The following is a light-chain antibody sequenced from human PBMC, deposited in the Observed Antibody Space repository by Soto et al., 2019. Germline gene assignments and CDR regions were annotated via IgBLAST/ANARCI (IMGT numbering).Light chain of an antibody. V-gene: IGKV3-11*01. CDR1: QSISDW. Sequence: TQSPSTLSASVGDRVTFTCRASQSISDWLAWYQQKPGQAPRLLIYDASNRATGIPARFSGSGSGTDFTLTISSLEPEDFGVYYCQQRSNWLLGPGTKVDIK. CDR2: DAS. J-gene: IGKJ3*01. CDR3: QQRSNWL.